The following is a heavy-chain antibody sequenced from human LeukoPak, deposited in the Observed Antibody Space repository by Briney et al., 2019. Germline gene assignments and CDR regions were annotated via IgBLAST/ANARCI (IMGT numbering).Heavy chain of an antibody. D-gene: IGHD4-17*01. CDR1: GFTFSNAW. CDR2: IKSKTDGGTT. CDR3: TTEYYGDYHY. V-gene: IGHV3-15*01. Sequence: GGSLRLSCAASGFTFSNAWMSWVRQAPGKGLEWVGRIKSKTDGGTTDYAAPVKGRFTISREDSKNTVYLQMNSLIAEDTAVYYCTTEYYGDYHYWGQGTLVTVSS. J-gene: IGHJ4*02.